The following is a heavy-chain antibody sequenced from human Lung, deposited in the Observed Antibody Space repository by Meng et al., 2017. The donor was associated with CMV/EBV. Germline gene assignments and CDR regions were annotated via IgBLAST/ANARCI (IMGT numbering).Heavy chain of an antibody. V-gene: IGHV3-74*01. CDR2: INSDGSST. D-gene: IGHD4-23*01. CDR1: GFTFSSYW. Sequence: GESLKISCAASGFTFSSYWMHWVRQAPGKGLVWVSRINSDGSSTSDADTVKGRFIISRDNAKNTLYLQMNSLRAEDTAVYYCAREQPNSDAFDIWGQGPMVTVSS. CDR3: AREQPNSDAFDI. J-gene: IGHJ3*02.